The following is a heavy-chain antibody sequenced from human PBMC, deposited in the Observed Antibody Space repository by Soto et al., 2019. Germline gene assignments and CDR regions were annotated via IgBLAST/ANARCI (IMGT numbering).Heavy chain of an antibody. J-gene: IGHJ4*02. CDR3: ARGPPYGGNSGGATDY. CDR2: IIPIFGTA. D-gene: IGHD4-17*01. V-gene: IGHV1-69*13. CDR1: VGTFSSYA. Sequence: GXSVKVSCKASVGTFSSYAISWVRQAPGQGLEWMGGIIPIFGTANYAQKFQGRVTITADESTSTAYMELSSLRSEDTAVYYCARGPPYGGNSGGATDYWGQGTLVTVSS.